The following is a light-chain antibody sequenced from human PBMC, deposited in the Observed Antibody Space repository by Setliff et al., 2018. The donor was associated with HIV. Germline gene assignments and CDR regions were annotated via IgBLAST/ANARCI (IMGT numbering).Light chain of an antibody. CDR2: DVT. CDR1: SSDIGTYNY. J-gene: IGLJ3*02. Sequence: QSALTQPASVSGSPGQSITISCTGSSSDIGTYNYVSWYQQHPGKAPKLMIYDVTKRPSGVSNRFSGSKSGNTASLTIFGIQAEDEAHYYCSSFTSPTTLGVFGAGTKATVL. V-gene: IGLV2-14*01. CDR3: SSFTSPTTLGV.